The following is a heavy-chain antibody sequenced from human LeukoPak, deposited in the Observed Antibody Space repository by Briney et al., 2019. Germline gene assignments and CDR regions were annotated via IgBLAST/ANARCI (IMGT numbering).Heavy chain of an antibody. CDR1: GGSISSGEYY. CDR2: IHYSGGT. CDR3: ARDKRIAAAGQFDY. J-gene: IGHJ4*02. V-gene: IGHV4-30-4*01. D-gene: IGHD6-13*01. Sequence: PSETLSLTCTVSGGSISSGEYYWSWIRQPPGKDLEWIGYIHYSGGTYYNPSLQSRVTISVDTSKNQFSLKLTSVTAADTAVYYCARDKRIAAAGQFDYWGQGTLVTVSS.